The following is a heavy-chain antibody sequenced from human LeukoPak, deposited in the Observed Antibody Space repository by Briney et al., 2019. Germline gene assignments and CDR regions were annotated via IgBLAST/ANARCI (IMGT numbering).Heavy chain of an antibody. CDR2: ISGSGGST. CDR1: GFTFSSYA. D-gene: IGHD2-2*01. V-gene: IGHV3-23*01. J-gene: IGHJ4*02. Sequence: GGSLRLSCAASGFTFSSYAVSWVRQAPGKGLEWVSAISGSGGSTYYADSVKGRFTISRDNSKNTLYLQMNSLRAEDTAVYYCAKEGCSSTSCTRLHYFDYWGQGTLVTVSS. CDR3: AKEGCSSTSCTRLHYFDY.